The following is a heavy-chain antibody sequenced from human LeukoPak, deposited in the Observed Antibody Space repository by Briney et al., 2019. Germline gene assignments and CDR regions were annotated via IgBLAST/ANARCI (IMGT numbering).Heavy chain of an antibody. J-gene: IGHJ4*02. D-gene: IGHD2-15*01. CDR1: GFTFSSYA. V-gene: IGHV3-23*01. Sequence: GGSLSLSCADSGFTFSSYAMTWVRQAPGKGLECVSTISGASDTTYYAASVRGRFTISRDNSKNTLYLQMNSLRAAATAVYNCAVNCSGGGYSGLVWGQGTLVTVSS. CDR3: AVNCSGGGYSGLV. CDR2: ISGASDTT.